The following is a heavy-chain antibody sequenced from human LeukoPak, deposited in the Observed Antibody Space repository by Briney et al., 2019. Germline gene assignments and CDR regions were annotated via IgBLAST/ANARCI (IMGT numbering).Heavy chain of an antibody. D-gene: IGHD2-2*03. J-gene: IGHJ6*03. CDR1: GFTFSSFW. CDR2: IKQDGSEK. CDR3: ARDAMDILVVPAAIYYYYYMDV. Sequence: PGGSLRLSCAASGFTFSSFWMSWVRQAPGKGLEWVANIKQDGSEKYYVDSVKGRFTISRDNAKNSLYLQMNSLRAEDTAVYYCARDAMDILVVPAAIYYYYYMDVWGKGTTVTISS. V-gene: IGHV3-7*01.